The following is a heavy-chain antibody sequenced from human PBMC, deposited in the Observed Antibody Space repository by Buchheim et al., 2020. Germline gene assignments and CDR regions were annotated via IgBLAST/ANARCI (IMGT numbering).Heavy chain of an antibody. J-gene: IGHJ4*02. V-gene: IGHV1-8*02. CDR2: MNPNSGNT. CDR1: GYTITGYY. Sequence: QVQLVQSGAEVKKPGASVKVSCKASGYTITGYYMHWVRQAPGQGLEWMGWMNPNSGNTGYAQKFQGRVTMTRNTSISTAYMELSSLRSEDTAVYYCARSVLVEGDFDYWGQGTL. CDR3: ARSVLVEGDFDY. D-gene: IGHD3-16*01.